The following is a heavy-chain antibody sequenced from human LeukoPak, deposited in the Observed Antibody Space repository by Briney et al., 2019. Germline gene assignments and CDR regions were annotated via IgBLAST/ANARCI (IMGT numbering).Heavy chain of an antibody. J-gene: IGHJ4*02. Sequence: ASVKVSCKASGYTFTSHGISWVRQAPGQGLEWMGWISAYNGNTNYAQKLKGRVTITTDTSTSTAYMELRSLRSDDTAVYYCARDEPGGLGCSGGSCYWRYFDYWGQGTLVTVSS. CDR2: ISAYNGNT. D-gene: IGHD2-15*01. CDR3: ARDEPGGLGCSGGSCYWRYFDY. CDR1: GYTFTSHG. V-gene: IGHV1-18*01.